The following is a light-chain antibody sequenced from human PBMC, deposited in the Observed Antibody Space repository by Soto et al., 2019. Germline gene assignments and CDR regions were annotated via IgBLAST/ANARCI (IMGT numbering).Light chain of an antibody. CDR1: QSVSSN. J-gene: IGKJ4*01. Sequence: EIVMTQSPATLSVSPGERATLSCRASQSVSSNLAWYQQKPGQAPRLLIYGASTRATGIPARFSGSGSGTDFTLTISSLEPEDFAVYYCQQRSNWPLTFGGGTKWISN. V-gene: IGKV3-15*01. CDR3: QQRSNWPLT. CDR2: GAS.